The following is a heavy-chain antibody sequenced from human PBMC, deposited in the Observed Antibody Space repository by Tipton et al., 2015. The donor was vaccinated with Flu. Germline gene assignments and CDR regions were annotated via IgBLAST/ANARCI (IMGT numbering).Heavy chain of an antibody. CDR3: ASSSRRRRKEEIVVVPAAKPGIEDDAFDI. J-gene: IGHJ3*02. Sequence: SLRLSCAASGFTFSSYGMHWVRQAPGKGLEWVAVIWYDGSNKYYADSVKGRFTISRDNSKNTLYLQMNSLRAEDTAVYYCASSSRRRRKEEIVVVPAAKPGIEDDAFDIWGQGTMVTVSS. V-gene: IGHV3-33*08. D-gene: IGHD2-2*01. CDR1: GFTFSSYG. CDR2: IWYDGSNK.